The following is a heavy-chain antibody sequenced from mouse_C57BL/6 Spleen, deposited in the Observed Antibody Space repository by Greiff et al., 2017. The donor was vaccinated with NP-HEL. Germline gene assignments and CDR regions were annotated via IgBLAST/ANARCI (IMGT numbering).Heavy chain of an antibody. CDR2: IDPENGDT. V-gene: IGHV14-4*01. J-gene: IGHJ2*01. Sequence: EVQLQQSGAELVRPGASVKLSCTASGFNIKDDYMHWVKQRPEQGLEWIGWIDPENGDTEYASKFQGKATITADTSSNTAYLQLSSLTSEDTAVYYCTTDGSSPYYFDYWGQGTTLTVSS. D-gene: IGHD1-1*01. CDR1: GFNIKDDY. CDR3: TTDGSSPYYFDY.